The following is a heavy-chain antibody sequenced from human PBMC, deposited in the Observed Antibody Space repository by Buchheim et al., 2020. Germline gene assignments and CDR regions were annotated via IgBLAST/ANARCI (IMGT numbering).Heavy chain of an antibody. CDR3: TRESYYDFWSGCFRRTGGMDV. CDR1: GFTFSSYG. CDR2: IWYDGSNE. Sequence: QVQLVESGGGVVQPGRSLRLSCAASGFTFSSYGMHWVRQAPGKGLEWVAVIWYDGSNEYYADSVKGRFTISRDNSKNTLYLQINSLRAEDTAVYSCTRESYYDFWSGCFRRTGGMDVWGQGTT. J-gene: IGHJ6*02. D-gene: IGHD3-3*01. V-gene: IGHV3-33*01.